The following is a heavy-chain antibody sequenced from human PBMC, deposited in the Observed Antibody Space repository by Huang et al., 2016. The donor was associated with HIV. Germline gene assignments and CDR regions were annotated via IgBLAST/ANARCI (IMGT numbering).Heavy chain of an antibody. J-gene: IGHJ1*01. CDR1: GFIFSNYG. CDR3: ALKGDSSGWEYFRH. CDR2: ISYDGSNK. V-gene: IGHV3-30*03. Sequence: QVQLVESGGGVVQPGRSLRLSCAASGFIFSNYGMHWVRQEPGKGLEWVAIISYDGSNKYYTDSVKGRFSISRDNSKNTLYLQMNSLRAEDTAVYYCALKGDSSGWEYFRHWGQGTLVTVSS. D-gene: IGHD6-19*01.